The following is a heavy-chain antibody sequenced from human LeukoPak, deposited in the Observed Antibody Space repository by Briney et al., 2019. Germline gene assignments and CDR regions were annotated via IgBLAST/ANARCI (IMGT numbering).Heavy chain of an antibody. V-gene: IGHV1-24*01. J-gene: IGHJ5*02. CDR1: GYTLTELS. CDR3: ATAPWYANWFDP. D-gene: IGHD2-15*01. CDR2: FDPEDGET. Sequence: ASVKVSFEVSGYTLTELSMHWVRQAPGKGLEWMGGFDPEDGETIYAQKFQGRVTMTEDTSTDTAYMELSSLRSEDTAVYYCATAPWYANWFDPWGQGTLVTVSS.